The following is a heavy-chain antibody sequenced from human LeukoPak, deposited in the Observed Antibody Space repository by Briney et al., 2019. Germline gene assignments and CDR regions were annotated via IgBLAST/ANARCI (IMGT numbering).Heavy chain of an antibody. Sequence: ASVKVSCKASGYTFTGYYVHWVRQAPGQGLEWMGWINPNSGGTNYAQKFQGRVTMTRDTSISTVYMELSSLRSEDTAVYYCARGGELSPNNWFDPWGQGTLVTVSS. CDR2: INPNSGGT. J-gene: IGHJ5*02. D-gene: IGHD3-16*02. CDR1: GYTFTGYY. CDR3: ARGGELSPNNWFDP. V-gene: IGHV1-2*02.